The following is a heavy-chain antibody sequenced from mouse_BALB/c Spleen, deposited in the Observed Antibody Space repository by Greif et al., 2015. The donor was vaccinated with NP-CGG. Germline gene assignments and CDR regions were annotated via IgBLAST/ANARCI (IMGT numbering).Heavy chain of an antibody. CDR2: INPYNDGT. CDR3: AGITTVVDYYAMDY. J-gene: IGHJ4*01. V-gene: IGHV1-14*01. CDR1: GYTFTSYV. D-gene: IGHD1-1*01. Sequence: VQLKQSGPVLVKPGASVKMSCKASGYTFTSYVMHWVKQKPGQGLEWIGYINPYNDGTKYNEKFKGKATLTSDKSSSTAYMELSSLTSEDSAVYYCAGITTVVDYYAMDYWGQGTSVTVTT.